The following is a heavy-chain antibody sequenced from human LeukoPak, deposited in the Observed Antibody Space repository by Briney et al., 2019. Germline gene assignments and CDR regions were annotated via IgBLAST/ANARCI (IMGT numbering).Heavy chain of an antibody. Sequence: GGSLRLSCAASGFTVGTHYMNWVRQAPGKGLEWVSIIYSGATTYYADSVKGRFTISRDTSKNTVSLQVSSLRAEDTAVYFCARVGDHFHWNLDLWGRGTLVTVSS. CDR2: IYSGATT. D-gene: IGHD3-3*02. CDR3: ARVGDHFHWNLDL. V-gene: IGHV3-53*01. J-gene: IGHJ2*01. CDR1: GFTVGTHY.